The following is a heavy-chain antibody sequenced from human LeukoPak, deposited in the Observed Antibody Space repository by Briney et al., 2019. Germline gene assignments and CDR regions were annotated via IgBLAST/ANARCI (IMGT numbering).Heavy chain of an antibody. CDR2: KYYSGNS. CDR3: ARYVVYGSGKYYFDY. Sequence: SETLSLTCTVSGGSISSSTYYWGWIRQPPGKGLELIGSKYYSGNSYYNPSLKSRVTISVDTSKSQFSLRLSSVTAADTAVYLCARYVVYGSGKYYFDYWGQGSLVSVSS. V-gene: IGHV4-39*01. CDR1: GGSISSSTYY. D-gene: IGHD3-10*01. J-gene: IGHJ4*02.